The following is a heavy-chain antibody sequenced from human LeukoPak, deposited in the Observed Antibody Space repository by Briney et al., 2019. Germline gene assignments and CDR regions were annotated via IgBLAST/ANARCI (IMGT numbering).Heavy chain of an antibody. CDR2: IYYSGST. J-gene: IGHJ4*02. V-gene: IGHV4-39*01. CDR1: GGSIRSSSYY. D-gene: IGHD3-22*01. CDR3: ASGHYDSSGYYYPFDY. Sequence: SETLSLTCTVSGGSIRSSSYYWGGIRQPPGEGLEWIGSIYYSGSTYYNPSLKSRVTISVDTSKNQVSLRLSSVTAADTAVYYCASGHYDSSGYYYPFDYWGQGTLVTVSS.